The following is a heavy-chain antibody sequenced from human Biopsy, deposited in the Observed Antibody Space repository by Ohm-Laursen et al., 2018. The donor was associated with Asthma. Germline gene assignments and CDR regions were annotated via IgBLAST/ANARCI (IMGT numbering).Heavy chain of an antibody. D-gene: IGHD1-26*01. Sequence: VASVKVSCKASGYTFTRNAIHWMRQAPGQSLEWMAWLNPVNGNTKYSQQFQGRVTITRDTSASTAYMELSSLTSEDTAVFYCAREVGATRYDPWGQGTLVTVSS. V-gene: IGHV1-3*01. CDR3: AREVGATRYDP. J-gene: IGHJ5*02. CDR2: LNPVNGNT. CDR1: GYTFTRNA.